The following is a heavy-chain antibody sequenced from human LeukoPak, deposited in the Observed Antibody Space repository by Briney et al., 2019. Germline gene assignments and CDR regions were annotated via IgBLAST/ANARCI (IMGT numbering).Heavy chain of an antibody. CDR2: INPNSGGT. D-gene: IGHD5-18*01. CDR1: GYTFTDYY. V-gene: IGHV1-2*02. J-gene: IGHJ4*02. CDR3: ARVGEEYSYGYIVY. Sequence: GASVKVSCRASGYTFTDYYMHWVRQAPGQGLEWMGWINPNSGGTNYAQKFQGRVTMTRDTSISTAYMELSRLRSDDTAVYYCARVGEEYSYGYIVYWGQGTLVTVSS.